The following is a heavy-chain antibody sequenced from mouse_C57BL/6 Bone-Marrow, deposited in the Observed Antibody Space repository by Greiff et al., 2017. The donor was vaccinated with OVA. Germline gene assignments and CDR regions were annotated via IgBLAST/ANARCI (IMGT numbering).Heavy chain of an antibody. CDR2: IYPRDGST. CDR1: GYTFTSYD. D-gene: IGHD2-1*01. Sequence: VKLVESGPELVKPGASVKLSCKASGYTFTSYDINWVKQRPGQGLEWIGWIYPRDGSTKYNEKFKGKATLTVDTSSSTAYMELHSLTSEDSAVYFCAYGTHYWGQGTTLTVAS. CDR3: AYGTHY. V-gene: IGHV1-85*01. J-gene: IGHJ2*01.